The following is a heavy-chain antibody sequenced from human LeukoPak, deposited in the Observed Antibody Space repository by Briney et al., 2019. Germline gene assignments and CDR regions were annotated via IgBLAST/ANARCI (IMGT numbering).Heavy chain of an antibody. D-gene: IGHD2-2*01. Sequence: ASVKVSCKASGYTFTSYGISWVRQAPGQGLEWMGWISAYNGNTNYAQKLQGRVTMTTDTSTSTAYMELRSLRSDDTAVYYRAQQREDIVVVPAAIRSVWFDPWGQGTLVTVSS. CDR1: GYTFTSYG. CDR3: AQQREDIVVVPAAIRSVWFDP. J-gene: IGHJ5*02. V-gene: IGHV1-18*01. CDR2: ISAYNGNT.